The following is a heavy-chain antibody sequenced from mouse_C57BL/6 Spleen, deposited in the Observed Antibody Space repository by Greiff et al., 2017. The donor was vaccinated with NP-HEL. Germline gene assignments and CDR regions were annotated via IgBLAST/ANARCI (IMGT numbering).Heavy chain of an antibody. CDR3: AREEKGTNWDERGYYYAMDY. Sequence: EVKLLESGPGLVKPSQSLSLTYSVTGYSITSGYYWNWIRQFPGNKLEWMGYISYDGSNNYNPSLKNRISITRDTSKNQFFLKLNSVTTEDTATYYCAREEKGTNWDERGYYYAMDYWGQGTSVTVSS. D-gene: IGHD4-1*01. CDR2: ISYDGSN. CDR1: GYSITSGYY. V-gene: IGHV3-6*01. J-gene: IGHJ4*01.